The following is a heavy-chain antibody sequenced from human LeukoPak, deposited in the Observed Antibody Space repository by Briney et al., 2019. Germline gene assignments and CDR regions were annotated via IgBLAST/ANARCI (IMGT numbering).Heavy chain of an antibody. CDR2: IYTSGST. V-gene: IGHV4-61*02. J-gene: IGHJ4*02. CDR3: ARATYYYDSSPFDY. Sequence: PSETLSLTCTVSGGSISSGSYYWSWIRQPAGKGLEWIGRIYTSGSTNYNPSLKSRVTISVDTSKNQFSLKLSSVTAADTAVYYCARATYYYDSSPFDYWGQGILVTVSS. CDR1: GGSISSGSYY. D-gene: IGHD3-22*01.